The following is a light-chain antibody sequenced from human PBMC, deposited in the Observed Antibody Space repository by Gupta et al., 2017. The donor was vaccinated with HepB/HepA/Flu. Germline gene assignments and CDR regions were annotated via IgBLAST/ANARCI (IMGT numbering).Light chain of an antibody. CDR1: NIGSNN. CDR3: PEWNSSGLV. Sequence: SYELTQPLSVAVALGQTARITCGGNNIGSNNVHWYQQKPGQAPMLVIQRNANRPSGIPERFSASDSGTTAHTNITRAQAGDDDYYYCPEWNSSGLVFGGGTKLTVL. CDR2: RNA. V-gene: IGLV3-9*01. J-gene: IGLJ3*02.